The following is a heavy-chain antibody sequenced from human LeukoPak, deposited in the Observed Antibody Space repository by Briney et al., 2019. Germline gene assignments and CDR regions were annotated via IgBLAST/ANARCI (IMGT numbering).Heavy chain of an antibody. Sequence: SETLSLTCTVSGGSISSSSYYWGWIRQPPGKGLEWIGSIYYSGSTYYNPSLKSRVTISVDTSKNQFSLKLSSVTAADTAVYYCARGPAVAGTLYFDYWGQGTLVTVSS. D-gene: IGHD6-19*01. V-gene: IGHV4-39*07. J-gene: IGHJ4*02. CDR2: IYYSGST. CDR3: ARGPAVAGTLYFDY. CDR1: GGSISSSSYY.